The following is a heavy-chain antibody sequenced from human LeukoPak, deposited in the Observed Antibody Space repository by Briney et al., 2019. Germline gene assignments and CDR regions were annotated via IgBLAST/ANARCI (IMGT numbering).Heavy chain of an antibody. D-gene: IGHD3-3*01. CDR2: FSGSGGST. CDR3: AKDRNRDDFWSGFPAGWFDP. Sequence: GGSLRLSCAASGFTFSSYAMSWVRQAPGKGLEWVLAFSGSGGSTYYADSVKGRFTISRDNSKNTLYLQMNSLRAEDTAVYYCAKDRNRDDFWSGFPAGWFDPWGQGTLVTVSS. V-gene: IGHV3-23*01. J-gene: IGHJ5*02. CDR1: GFTFSSYA.